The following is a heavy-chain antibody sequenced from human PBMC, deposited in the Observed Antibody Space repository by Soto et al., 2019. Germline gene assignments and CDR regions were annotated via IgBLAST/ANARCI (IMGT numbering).Heavy chain of an antibody. V-gene: IGHV3-33*01. CDR2: ISHDETYK. CDR1: GFTFSNYG. D-gene: IGHD5-12*01. CDR3: ARDIWRDGYRYFDY. J-gene: IGHJ4*02. Sequence: QVQVVESGGGVVQPGRSLKLSCAASGFTFSNYGMHWVRQAPGKGLEWVAVISHDETYKDYADSVRGRFTISRDNSENTLYLQMISLRAQDAAVYFCARDIWRDGYRYFDYLGQGTLVTVSS.